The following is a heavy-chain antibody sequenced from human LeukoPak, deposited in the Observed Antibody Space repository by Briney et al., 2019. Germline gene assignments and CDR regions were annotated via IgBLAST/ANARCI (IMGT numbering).Heavy chain of an antibody. J-gene: IGHJ1*01. Sequence: SETLSLTCAVYGGSFSGYYWSWIRQPPGKRLEWIGEINHSGSTNYNPSLESRVTISVDTSKNQFSLKLSSVTAADTAVYYCARAARGSSVRYFQHWGQGTLVTVSS. CDR1: GGSFSGYY. D-gene: IGHD6-6*01. CDR2: INHSGST. V-gene: IGHV4-34*01. CDR3: ARAARGSSVRYFQH.